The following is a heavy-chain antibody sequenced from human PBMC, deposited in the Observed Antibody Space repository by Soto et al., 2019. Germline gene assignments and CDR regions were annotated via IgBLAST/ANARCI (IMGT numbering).Heavy chain of an antibody. CDR3: AHSPFYDHSGYPDF. V-gene: IGHV2-5*01. D-gene: IGHD3-22*01. J-gene: IGHJ4*02. CDR1: GFSLSTSGAG. CDR2: IYWNDDK. Sequence: QITLKESGPALVKPTQTLTLTCTFSGFSLSTSGAGGTWLRQPPGKALEWLALIYWNDDKRYTPSLKNRLTISKDTSKNQVGLTMTTMDPVDTATYYCAHSPFYDHSGYPDFWGQGTLVTVSS.